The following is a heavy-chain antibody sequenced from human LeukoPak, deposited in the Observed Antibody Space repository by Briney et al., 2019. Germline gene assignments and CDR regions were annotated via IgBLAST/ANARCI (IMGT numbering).Heavy chain of an antibody. Sequence: GASVKVSCKASGYTFTSYDINWVRQATGQGLEWMGWMNPNSGNTGYAQKFQGRVTMTRNTSISTAYMELSSLRSEDTAVYYCARGVRAAADYGYWGQGTLVTVSS. V-gene: IGHV1-8*01. CDR3: ARGVRAAADYGY. J-gene: IGHJ4*02. D-gene: IGHD6-13*01. CDR1: GYTFTSYD. CDR2: MNPNSGNT.